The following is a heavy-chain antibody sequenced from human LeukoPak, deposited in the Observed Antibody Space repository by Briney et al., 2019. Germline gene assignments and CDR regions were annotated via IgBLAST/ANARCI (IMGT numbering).Heavy chain of an antibody. D-gene: IGHD3-10*01. CDR1: GDSISNSRPY. V-gene: IGHV4-61*02. CDR3: ARDGVVTMELDY. J-gene: IGHJ4*02. Sequence: PSETLSLTCTVSGDSISNSRPYWSWIRQPAGKALEWIGRIYPSGNTNYNPSLKSRVSISLDTCKNQFSLNLKSGTAADTAMYYCARDGVVTMELDYWGQGTLVTVSS. CDR2: IYPSGNT.